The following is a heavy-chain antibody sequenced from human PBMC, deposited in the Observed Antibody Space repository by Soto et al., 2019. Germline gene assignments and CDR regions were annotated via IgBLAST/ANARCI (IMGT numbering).Heavy chain of an antibody. CDR3: ERGGRWYPLLD. J-gene: IGHJ4*02. Sequence: PSETLSLTCAVYGGSFSGYYWSWIRQPPGKGLEWIGEINHSGSTNYNPSLKSRVTISVDTSKNQFSLKLSSVTAADTAVYYCERGGRWYPLLDCGQGTLVTVYS. CDR2: INHSGST. CDR1: GGSFSGYY. V-gene: IGHV4-34*01. D-gene: IGHD2-15*01.